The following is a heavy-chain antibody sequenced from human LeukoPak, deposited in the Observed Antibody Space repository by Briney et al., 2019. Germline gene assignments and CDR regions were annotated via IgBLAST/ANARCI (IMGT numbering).Heavy chain of an antibody. J-gene: IGHJ4*02. CDR2: INPNSGGT. CDR1: GYTFTGYY. Sequence: ASVKVSCQASGYTFTGYYMHWVRQAPGQGLEWMGWINPNSGGTNYAQKFQGRVTMTRDTSISTAYMELSRLRSDDTAVYYCARAKEYYYGSGRYWGQGTLVTVSS. D-gene: IGHD3-10*01. CDR3: ARAKEYYYGSGRY. V-gene: IGHV1-2*02.